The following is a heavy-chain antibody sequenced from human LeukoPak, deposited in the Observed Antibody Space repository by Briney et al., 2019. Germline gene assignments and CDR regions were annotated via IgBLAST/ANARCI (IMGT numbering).Heavy chain of an antibody. Sequence: GGSLRLSCAASGFTFSSYDMHWVRQATGKGLEWVSAIGTAGDTYYPGSVKGRFTISRENAKNSLYLQMNSLRAGDTAVYYCAKVLAVAGPAQHWGQGTLVTVSS. V-gene: IGHV3-13*01. CDR2: IGTAGDT. D-gene: IGHD6-19*01. CDR3: AKVLAVAGPAQH. J-gene: IGHJ1*01. CDR1: GFTFSSYD.